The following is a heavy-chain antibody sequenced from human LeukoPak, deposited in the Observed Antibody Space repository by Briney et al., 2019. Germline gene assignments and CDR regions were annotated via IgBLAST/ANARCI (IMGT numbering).Heavy chain of an antibody. CDR1: GFTFSSYA. J-gene: IGHJ6*02. CDR3: ARDRSGSDYGMDV. CDR2: ISGSGGST. D-gene: IGHD3-10*01. Sequence: GGSLRLSCAASGFTFSSYAMSWVRQAPGKGLEWVSAISGSGGSTYYADSVKGRFTISRDNSKNTLYLQMNSLRAEDTAVYYCARDRSGSDYGMDVWGQGTTVTVSS. V-gene: IGHV3-23*01.